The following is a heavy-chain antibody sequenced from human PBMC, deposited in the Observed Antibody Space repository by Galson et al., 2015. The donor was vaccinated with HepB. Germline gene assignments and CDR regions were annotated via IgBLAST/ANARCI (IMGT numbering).Heavy chain of an antibody. CDR1: GFTFSSYG. CDR2: IRYDGSNK. V-gene: IGHV3-30*02. Sequence: SLRLSCAASGFTFSSYGMHWVRQAPGKGLEWVAFIRYDGSNKYYADSVKGRFTISRDNSKNTLYLQMNSLRAEDTAVYYCYYYDSSGYGLDCWGQGTLVTVSS. CDR3: YYYDSSGYGLDC. D-gene: IGHD3-22*01. J-gene: IGHJ4*02.